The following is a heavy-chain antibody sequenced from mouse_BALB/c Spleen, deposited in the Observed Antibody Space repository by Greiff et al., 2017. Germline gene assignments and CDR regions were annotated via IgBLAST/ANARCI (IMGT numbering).Heavy chain of an antibody. D-gene: IGHD2-14*01. Sequence: EVKVEESGGGLVQPGGSMKLSCVASGFTFSNYWMNWVRQSPEKGLEWVAEIRLKSNNYATHYAESVKGRFTISRDDSKSSVYLQMNNLRAEDTGIYYCTRERYDEFAYWGQGTLVTVSA. V-gene: IGHV6-6*02. CDR2: IRLKSNNYAT. J-gene: IGHJ3*01. CDR3: TRERYDEFAY. CDR1: GFTFSNYW.